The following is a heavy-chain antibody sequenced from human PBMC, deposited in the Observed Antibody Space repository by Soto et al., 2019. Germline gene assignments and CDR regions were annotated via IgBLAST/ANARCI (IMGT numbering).Heavy chain of an antibody. CDR2: IKSKTDGGTT. Sequence: GGSLRLSCAASGFTFSNAWMSWVRQAPGKGLEWVGRIKSKTDGGTTDYAAPVKGRFTISRDDSKNTLYLQMNSLKTEDTAVYYCTTRAADGYTFYYGMDVWGQGTTVTVSS. D-gene: IGHD5-12*01. V-gene: IGHV3-15*01. J-gene: IGHJ6*02. CDR1: GFTFSNAW. CDR3: TTRAADGYTFYYGMDV.